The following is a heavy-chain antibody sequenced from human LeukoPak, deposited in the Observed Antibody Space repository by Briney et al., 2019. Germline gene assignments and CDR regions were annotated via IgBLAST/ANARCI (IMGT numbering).Heavy chain of an antibody. V-gene: IGHV4-39*01. CDR1: GGSISSSSYY. Sequence: SETLSLTCTVSGGSISSSSYYWGWIRQPPGKGLEWIGSIYHSGSSYYNPSLKSRVTISVDTSKNQFSLKLSSVTAADTAVYYCAREANSPTARYWYFDLWGRGTQVTVSS. J-gene: IGHJ2*01. D-gene: IGHD2-21*01. CDR3: AREANSPTARYWYFDL. CDR2: IYHSGSS.